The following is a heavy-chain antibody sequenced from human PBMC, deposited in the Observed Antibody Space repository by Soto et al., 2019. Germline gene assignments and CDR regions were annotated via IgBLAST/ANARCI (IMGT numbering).Heavy chain of an antibody. D-gene: IGHD6-19*01. Sequence: VQLVESGGGVVQPGRSLRLSCAASGFTFSDYAMHWVRQAPGKGLAWVAVVSHDGRNTHYADSVKGRFTISRDSSQDTVSLEITSLRAEDTAVYYCAKGGRQWLVTSDFNYWGQGALVTVSS. CDR3: AKGGRQWLVTSDFNY. J-gene: IGHJ4*02. CDR1: GFTFSDYA. CDR2: VSHDGRNT. V-gene: IGHV3-30*18.